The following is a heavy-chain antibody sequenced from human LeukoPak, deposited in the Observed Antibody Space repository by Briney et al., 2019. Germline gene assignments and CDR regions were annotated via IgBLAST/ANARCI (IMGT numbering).Heavy chain of an antibody. CDR2: IIPIFGTA. J-gene: IGHJ6*02. Sequence: ASVKVSCKASGGTFSSYAISWVRQAPGQGLEWMGGIIPIFGTANYAQKFQGRVTIIADESTSTAYMELSSLRSEDTAVYYCARDGSLRGGYGMDVWGQGTTVTVSS. CDR1: GGTFSSYA. V-gene: IGHV1-69*13. D-gene: IGHD4-23*01. CDR3: ARDGSLRGGYGMDV.